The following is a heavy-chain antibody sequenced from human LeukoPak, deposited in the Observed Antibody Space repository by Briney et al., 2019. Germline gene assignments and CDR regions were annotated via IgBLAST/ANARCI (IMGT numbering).Heavy chain of an antibody. CDR1: GFTFSSSA. Sequence: GGSLRLSCAASGFTFSSSAMSWVRQAPGKGLEWVSVISGSGDSTYYADSVKGRFTISRDNSKNTVYLQMNSQRVEDTAIYYCARGPPLYYLGQGTLVTVSS. CDR3: ARGPPLYY. V-gene: IGHV3-23*01. J-gene: IGHJ4*02. CDR2: ISGSGDST.